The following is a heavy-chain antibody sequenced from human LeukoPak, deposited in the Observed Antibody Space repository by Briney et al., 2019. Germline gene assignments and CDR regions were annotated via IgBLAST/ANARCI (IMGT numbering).Heavy chain of an antibody. CDR2: INPNRGGT. V-gene: IGHV1-2*02. Sequence: GASVKVSCKASGYTFTGYYMHWVRQAPGQGLEWMGWINPNRGGTNYAQKFQGRVTMTRDTSISTAYMELSRLRSDDTPVYYCASGKRYFDWSRHYYYMDVWGKGTTVTISS. CDR3: ASGKRYFDWSRHYYYMDV. CDR1: GYTFTGYY. J-gene: IGHJ6*03. D-gene: IGHD3-9*01.